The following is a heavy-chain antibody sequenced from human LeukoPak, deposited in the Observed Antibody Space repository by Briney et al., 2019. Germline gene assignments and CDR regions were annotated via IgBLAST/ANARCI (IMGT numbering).Heavy chain of an antibody. D-gene: IGHD2-2*01. CDR1: GYTFTGYY. J-gene: IGHJ6*02. V-gene: IGHV1-2*06. CDR2: INPNSGGT. Sequence: ASVKVSCKASGYTFTGYYMHWVRQAPGQGLEWMGRINPNSGGTNYAQKLQGGVTMTTDTSTSTAYMELRSLRSDDTAVYYCARDHCSSTSCYWTTGYYYYYGMDVWGQGTTVTVSS. CDR3: ARDHCSSTSCYWTTGYYYYYGMDV.